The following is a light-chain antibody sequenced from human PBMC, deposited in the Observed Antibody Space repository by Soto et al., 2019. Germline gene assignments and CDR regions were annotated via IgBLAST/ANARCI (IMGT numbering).Light chain of an antibody. J-gene: IGKJ1*01. V-gene: IGKV3-20*01. Sequence: EIVLTQSPGTLSLSPGERATLSCRASQSVPRSYLAWYQQKPGQAPRLLIYGTSSRATGIPDRFSGSGSGTDFTLTISRLEPEDFAVYYCQQYGSSSWTFGQGTKVDI. CDR2: GTS. CDR3: QQYGSSSWT. CDR1: QSVPRSY.